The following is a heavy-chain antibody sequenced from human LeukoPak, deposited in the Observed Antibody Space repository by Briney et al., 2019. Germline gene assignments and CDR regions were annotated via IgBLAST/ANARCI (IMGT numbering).Heavy chain of an antibody. CDR2: IRYDGSNK. V-gene: IGHV3-30*02. CDR3: AKGSSQLLSTFDY. J-gene: IGHJ4*02. Sequence: PGGSLRLSCAASGFTFSSYGMHWVRQAPGKELEWVAFIRYDGSNKYYADSVKGRFTISRDNSKNTLYLQMNSLRAEDTAVYYCAKGSSQLLSTFDYWGQGTLVTVSS. CDR1: GFTFSSYG. D-gene: IGHD2-2*01.